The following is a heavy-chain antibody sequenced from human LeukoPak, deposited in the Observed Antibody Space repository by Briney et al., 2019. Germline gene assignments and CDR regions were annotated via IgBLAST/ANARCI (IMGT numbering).Heavy chain of an antibody. CDR3: VRVKGSFFDY. CDR1: GFPPSSYS. Sequence: GGSLPQTCAASGFPPSSYSINWVRQAPGKGLEWVSYISSSGSAIYYVDSVKGRFTVSRDNAKNSLFLQMNSPRAEDTAVYYCVRVKGSFFDYSGQGEPWTPS. J-gene: IGHJ4*02. V-gene: IGHV3-48*01. CDR2: ISSSGSAI. D-gene: IGHD2-15*01.